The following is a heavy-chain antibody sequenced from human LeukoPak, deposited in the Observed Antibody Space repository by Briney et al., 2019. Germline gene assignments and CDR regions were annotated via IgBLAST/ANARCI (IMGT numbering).Heavy chain of an antibody. J-gene: IGHJ5*02. V-gene: IGHV4-59*01. CDR2: IYYSGST. CDR3: ARVALGWFDP. CDR1: XGXISXYY. Sequence: SETXXLTCXXSXGXISXYYXXWIRQPPGKGLEWIGYIYYSGSTNYNPSLKSRVTISVDTSKNQFSLKLSSVTAADTAVYYCARVALGWFDPWGQGTLVTVSS.